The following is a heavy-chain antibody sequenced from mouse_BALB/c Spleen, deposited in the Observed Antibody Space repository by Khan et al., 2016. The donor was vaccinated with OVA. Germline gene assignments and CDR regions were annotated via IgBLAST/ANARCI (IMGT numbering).Heavy chain of an antibody. CDR3: ERRGRYGSFAY. J-gene: IGHJ3*01. CDR1: GYTFTTYW. D-gene: IGHD1-1*02. V-gene: IGHV1-7*01. CDR2: IDPSTGYT. Sequence: QVQLQQPGAELAKPGASVKMSCKASGYTFTTYWMHWVKQRPGQGLEWIGYIDPSTGYTEYNQKFKDKATLTTDKSSSTAYMHLSSLTSEDSAGYYCERRGRYGSFAYWGQGTLVTVSA.